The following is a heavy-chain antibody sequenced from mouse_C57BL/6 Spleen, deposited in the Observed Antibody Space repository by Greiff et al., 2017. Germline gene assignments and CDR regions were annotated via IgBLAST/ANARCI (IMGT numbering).Heavy chain of an antibody. D-gene: IGHD1-1*01. CDR3: ARSDGSSEGLAY. J-gene: IGHJ3*01. CDR2: IYPGDGDT. Sequence: QVQLQQSGPELVKPGASVKISCKASGYAFSSSWMNWVKQRPGKGLEWIGRIYPGDGDTNYNGKFKGKATLTADKSSSTAYMQLSSLTSEDSAVXFCARSDGSSEGLAYWGQGTLVTVSA. V-gene: IGHV1-82*01. CDR1: GYAFSSSW.